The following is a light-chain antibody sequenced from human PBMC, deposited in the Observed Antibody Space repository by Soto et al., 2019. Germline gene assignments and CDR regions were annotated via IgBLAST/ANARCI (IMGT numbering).Light chain of an antibody. CDR2: AAS. CDR3: QQTYSTPWT. Sequence: DIQMTQSPSSLSASVGDRITIXXRASQSISSYLNWYQQKPGKAPKXMIYAASSLQSGVPSRLSGSGAGTDFTLTISSLQPEDFATYYCQQTYSTPWTFGQGTKVDIK. V-gene: IGKV1-39*01. CDR1: QSISSY. J-gene: IGKJ1*01.